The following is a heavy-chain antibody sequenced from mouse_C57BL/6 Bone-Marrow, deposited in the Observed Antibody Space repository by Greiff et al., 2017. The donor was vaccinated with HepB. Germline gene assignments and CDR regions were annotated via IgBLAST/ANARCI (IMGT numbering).Heavy chain of an antibody. CDR1: GYTFTDYY. D-gene: IGHD2-5*01. V-gene: IGHV1-26*01. CDR3: ARVSNYEAMDY. CDR2: INPNNGGT. Sequence: EVQLQQSGPELVKPGASVKISCKASGYTFTDYYMNWVKQSHGKSLEWIGDINPNNGGTSYNQKFKGKATLTVDKSSSTAYMELRSLTSEDSAVYYCARVSNYEAMDYWGQGTSVTVSS. J-gene: IGHJ4*01.